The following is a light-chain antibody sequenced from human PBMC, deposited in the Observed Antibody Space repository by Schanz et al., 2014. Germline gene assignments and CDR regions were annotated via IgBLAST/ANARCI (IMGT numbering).Light chain of an antibody. J-gene: IGKJ1*01. CDR2: GAS. Sequence: DIVLTQSPGTLSLSPGERATLSCRARQTANINYLAWHQQKPGQAPRVLIYGASSRATGIPDRFSGSGSVTDFTLTINRLEPEDFAVYYCQQYGSSPWTFGQGTKVEIK. V-gene: IGKV3-20*01. CDR3: QQYGSSPWT. CDR1: QTANINY.